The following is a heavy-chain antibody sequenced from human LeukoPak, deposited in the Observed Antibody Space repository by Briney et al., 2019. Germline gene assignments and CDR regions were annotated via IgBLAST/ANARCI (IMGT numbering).Heavy chain of an antibody. CDR2: ISYDGSNK. D-gene: IGHD3-3*01. J-gene: IGHJ4*02. V-gene: IGHV3-30-3*01. Sequence: GGSLRLSCAASGFTFSSYAMHWVRQAPGKGLEWVAVISYDGSNKYYADSVKGRFTISRDNSKNTLYLQMNSLRAEDTAVYYCARDHISGVVIMGYFDYWGQGTLVTVSS. CDR3: ARDHISGVVIMGYFDY. CDR1: GFTFSSYA.